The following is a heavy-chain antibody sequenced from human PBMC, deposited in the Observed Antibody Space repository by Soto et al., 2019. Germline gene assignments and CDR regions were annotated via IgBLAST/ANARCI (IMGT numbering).Heavy chain of an antibody. J-gene: IGHJ4*02. D-gene: IGHD3-16*01. V-gene: IGHV3-7*01. Sequence: KLSCAVSGLRVISYWMILVRQAPGKGLEWVASIKEDGSEIYYLHSVRGRFSISRDSAGNALHLTMNYLSAEDTGVYFCARDIGFDYVNWGQGTLVTVSS. CDR1: GLRVISYW. CDR2: IKEDGSEI. CDR3: ARDIGFDYVN.